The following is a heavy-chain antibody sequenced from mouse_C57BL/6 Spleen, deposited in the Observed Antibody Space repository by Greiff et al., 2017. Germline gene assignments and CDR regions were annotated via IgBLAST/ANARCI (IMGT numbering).Heavy chain of an antibody. Sequence: EVMLVESGPELVKPGASVKISCKASGYSFTGYYMNWVKQSPEKSLEWIGEINPSTGGTTYNQKFKAKATLTVDKSSSTAYMQLKSLTSEDSAVYYCARVEDYYGSSYYFDYWGQGTTLTVSS. CDR3: ARVEDYYGSSYYFDY. D-gene: IGHD1-1*01. CDR2: INPSTGGT. J-gene: IGHJ2*01. CDR1: GYSFTGYY. V-gene: IGHV1-42*01.